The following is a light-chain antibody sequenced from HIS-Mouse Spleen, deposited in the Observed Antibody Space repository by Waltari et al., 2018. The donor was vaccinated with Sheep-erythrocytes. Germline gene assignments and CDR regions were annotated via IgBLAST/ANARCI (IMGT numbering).Light chain of an antibody. Sequence: QSALTQPRSVSGSPGQSVTISCTGTSSDVGGYNYVSWYQQHPGKAPKLMIYDVSKRPSGVPDRLSGSKSGNPASLTISGLQAEDEADYYCCSYAGSYTYVFGTGTKVTVL. CDR1: SSDVGGYNY. J-gene: IGLJ1*01. V-gene: IGLV2-11*01. CDR3: CSYAGSYTYV. CDR2: DVS.